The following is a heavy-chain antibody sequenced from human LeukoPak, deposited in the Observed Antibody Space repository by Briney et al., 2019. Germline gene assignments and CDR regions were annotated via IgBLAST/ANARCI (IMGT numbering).Heavy chain of an antibody. D-gene: IGHD3-10*01. V-gene: IGHV3-23*01. Sequence: GGSLRLSCMVSGISLSNYAMTWVRQAPGQGLEWVSYISERGGSTTYADSVKGRFTISRDTSLNTLYLQMNNLRAEDTAVYYCAKRGVVIRGLLVIGYHQEAYHYDFWGQGVLVTVSS. CDR3: AKRGVVIRGLLVIGYHQEAYHYDF. CDR1: GISLSNYA. CDR2: ISERGGST. J-gene: IGHJ4*02.